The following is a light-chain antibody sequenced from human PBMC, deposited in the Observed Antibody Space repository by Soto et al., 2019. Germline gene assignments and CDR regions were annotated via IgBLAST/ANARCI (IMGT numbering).Light chain of an antibody. CDR3: SAWDDSLTSYV. V-gene: IGLV1-44*01. CDR1: SSNIETNA. Sequence: QSALTQPPSASGTPGQRVTISCSGSSSNIETNAVNWYQQLPGTAPTLLIYANNRRPSGVPDRFSGSKSGTSASLAISGLQSEDEADYYCSAWDDSLTSYVFGTGTKVTVL. CDR2: ANN. J-gene: IGLJ1*01.